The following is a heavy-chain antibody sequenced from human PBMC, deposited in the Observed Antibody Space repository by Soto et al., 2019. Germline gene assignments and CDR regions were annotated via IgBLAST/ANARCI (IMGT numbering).Heavy chain of an antibody. J-gene: IGHJ4*02. V-gene: IGHV3-33*01. D-gene: IGHD6-19*01. CDR2: IWYDGSNK. CDR1: GFTFSSYG. CDR3: ARGQRGGWDPTRFEY. Sequence: QVQLVESGGGVVQPGRSLRLSCAASGFTFSSYGMHWVRQAPGKGLEWVAVIWYDGSNKYYADSVKGRFTISRDNSKNTLYLQMNSLRAEDTAVYYCARGQRGGWDPTRFEYWGQGTLVTVSS.